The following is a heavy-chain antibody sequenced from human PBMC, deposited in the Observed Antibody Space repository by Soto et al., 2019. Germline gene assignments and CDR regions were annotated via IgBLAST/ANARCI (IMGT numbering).Heavy chain of an antibody. D-gene: IGHD6-13*01. CDR1: GFTFSSYA. V-gene: IGHV3-23*01. J-gene: IGHJ4*02. CDR2: ISGSGGST. Sequence: EVQLLESGGGLVQPGGSLRLSCAASGFTFSSYAMSWVRQAPGKGLEWVSAISGSGGSTYYADSVKGRFTISRDNSKNTLYLQMNSLRAEDTAVYYCARVLYSGPTRPLYYFDYWGQGTLVTVSS. CDR3: ARVLYSGPTRPLYYFDY.